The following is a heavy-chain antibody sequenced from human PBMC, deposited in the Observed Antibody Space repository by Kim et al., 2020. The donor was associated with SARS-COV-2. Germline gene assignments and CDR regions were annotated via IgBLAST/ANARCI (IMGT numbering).Heavy chain of an antibody. J-gene: IGHJ6*02. CDR2: IIPIFGTA. V-gene: IGHV1-69*06. CDR1: GGTFSSYA. CDR3: ARGDIVVVVAVPTYWYGMDV. D-gene: IGHD2-15*01. Sequence: SVKVSCKASGGTFSSYAISWVRQAPGQGLEWMGGIIPIFGTANYAQKFQGRVTITADKSTSTAYMELSSLRSEDTAVYYCARGDIVVVVAVPTYWYGMDVWGQGTTVTVSS.